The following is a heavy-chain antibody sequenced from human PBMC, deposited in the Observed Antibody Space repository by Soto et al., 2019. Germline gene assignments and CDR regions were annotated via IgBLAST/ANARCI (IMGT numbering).Heavy chain of an antibody. J-gene: IGHJ5*02. V-gene: IGHV3-15*01. CDR3: TTDRRFYSSSWYDWFDP. Sequence: SLRLSCAASGFTFSNAWMSWVRQAPGKGLERVGRIKSKTDGGTTDYAAPVKGRFTISRDDSKNTLYLQMNSLKTEDTAVYYCTTDRRFYSSSWYDWFDPWGQGTLVTVSS. CDR2: IKSKTDGGTT. D-gene: IGHD6-13*01. CDR1: GFTFSNAW.